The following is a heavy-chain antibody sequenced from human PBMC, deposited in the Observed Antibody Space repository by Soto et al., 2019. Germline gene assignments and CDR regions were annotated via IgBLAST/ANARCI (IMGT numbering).Heavy chain of an antibody. CDR2: ISSSSSYI. CDR1: GFTFSSYS. V-gene: IGHV3-21*01. Sequence: EVQLVESGGGLVKPGGSLRLSCAASGFTFSSYSMNWVRQAPGKGLEWVSSISSSSSYIYYADSVKGRFTISRDNAKNSLYLQMNSLRADDTAVYYCAVGLYAYDSSGPNYYFDYWGQGTLVTVSS. CDR3: AVGLYAYDSSGPNYYFDY. J-gene: IGHJ4*02. D-gene: IGHD3-22*01.